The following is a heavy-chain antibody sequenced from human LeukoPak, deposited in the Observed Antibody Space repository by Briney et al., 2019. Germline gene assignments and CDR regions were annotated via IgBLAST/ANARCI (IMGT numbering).Heavy chain of an antibody. J-gene: IGHJ4*02. V-gene: IGHV3-15*01. CDR1: GFTFSSAW. CDR3: TTGLIAAAGTGENDY. D-gene: IGHD6-13*01. CDR2: IKSKTDGGTT. Sequence: PGGSLRLSCAASGFTFSSAWMSWVRQAPGKGLEWVGRIKSKTDGGTTDYAAPVKGRFTISRDDSKNTLYLQMNSLKTEDTAVYYCTTGLIAAAGTGENDYWGQGTLVTVSS.